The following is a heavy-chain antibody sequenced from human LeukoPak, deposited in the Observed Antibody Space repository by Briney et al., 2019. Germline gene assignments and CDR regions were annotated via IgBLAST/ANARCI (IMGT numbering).Heavy chain of an antibody. CDR3: ARGSPYSSSWYSYYYYGMDV. V-gene: IGHV4-34*01. J-gene: IGHJ6*02. Sequence: SPPPPPTCAAYGGPFSGYSWSWIRQPPGKGLEWIGEINHSGSTNYNPSLKSRVTISVDTSKNQFSLKLSSVTAADTAVYYCARGSPYSSSWYSYYYYGMDVWGQGTTVTVSS. CDR2: INHSGST. D-gene: IGHD6-13*01. CDR1: GGPFSGYS.